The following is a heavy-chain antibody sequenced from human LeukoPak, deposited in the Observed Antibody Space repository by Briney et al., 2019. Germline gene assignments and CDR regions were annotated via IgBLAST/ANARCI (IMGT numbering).Heavy chain of an antibody. V-gene: IGHV3-66*02. J-gene: IGHJ6*03. CDR2: IYSGGST. D-gene: IGHD6-6*01. CDR1: GFTVSSNY. Sequence: GGSLRLSCAASGFTVSSNYMSWVRQAPGRGLEWFSVIYSGGSTYYADSVKGRFTISRDNSKNTLYLQMNSLRAEDTAVYYCGSSSSGGYYYYYYMDVWGKGTTVTVSS. CDR3: GSSSSGGYYYYYYMDV.